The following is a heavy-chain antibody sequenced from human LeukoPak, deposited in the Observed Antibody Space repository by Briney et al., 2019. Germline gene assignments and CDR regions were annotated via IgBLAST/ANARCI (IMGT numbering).Heavy chain of an antibody. CDR3: ARGYCRSTSCHEPPLYGMDV. D-gene: IGHD2-2*01. CDR2: ISTYSGKT. Sequence: DSVKVSCTASGYTFTNYGFSWVRQAPGQGLEWMGWISTYSGKTNYAQQLQGRVTMTSDTSTSTVYMELRSLRSDDTAVYYCARGYCRSTSCHEPPLYGMDVWGQGTTV. CDR1: GYTFTNYG. J-gene: IGHJ6*02. V-gene: IGHV1-18*04.